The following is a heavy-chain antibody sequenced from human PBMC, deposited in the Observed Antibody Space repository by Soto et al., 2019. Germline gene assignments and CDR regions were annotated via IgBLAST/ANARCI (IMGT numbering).Heavy chain of an antibody. J-gene: IGHJ4*02. V-gene: IGHV3-23*01. CDR2: TGLSGRTT. CDR1: GHTFSVSA. D-gene: IGHD1-20*01. CDR3: ATVHNTSRSFNF. Sequence: EVQLLESGGGLVQPGGSLRLSCVASGHTFSVSAMTWVRQAPGKGLEWVSTTGLSGRTTYYGDSVKGRFTVSRDNSKNTLDLQMSSLRAEETAVYYCATVHNTSRSFNFWGRGTLVTVSS.